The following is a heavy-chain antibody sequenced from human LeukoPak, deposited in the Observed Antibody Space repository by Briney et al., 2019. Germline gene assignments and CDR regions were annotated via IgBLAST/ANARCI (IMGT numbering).Heavy chain of an antibody. Sequence: GSLRLSCAAPGFTFSDYYMSWIRQPPGKGLEWIGEINHSGSTNYNPSLKSRVTISVDTSKNQFSLKLSSVTAADTAVYYCARGLGSKVDYRRSLNSNWFDPWGQGTLVTVSS. D-gene: IGHD4-11*01. CDR3: ARGLGSKVDYRRSLNSNWFDP. J-gene: IGHJ5*02. CDR1: GFTFSDYY. CDR2: INHSGST. V-gene: IGHV4-34*01.